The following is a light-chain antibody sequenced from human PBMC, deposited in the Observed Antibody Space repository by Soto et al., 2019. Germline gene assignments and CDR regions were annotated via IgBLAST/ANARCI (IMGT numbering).Light chain of an antibody. CDR3: LQDYSFPRT. CDR1: QSISIY. Sequence: QMTQSPSSLSASVGDRVTITCRAIQSISIYLNWYQQKPGRSPKLLISAASSLQSGVPSRFSGSGSGTDFTLTISSLQPEDFATYYCLQDYSFPRTFGGGTKVDI. CDR2: AAS. J-gene: IGKJ4*01. V-gene: IGKV1-39*01.